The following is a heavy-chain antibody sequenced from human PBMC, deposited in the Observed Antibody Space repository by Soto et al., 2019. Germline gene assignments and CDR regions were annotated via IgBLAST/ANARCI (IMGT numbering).Heavy chain of an antibody. CDR2: ISAYNGNT. Sequence: ASVKVSCKASGYTFTSYGISWVRQAPGQGLEWMGWISAYNGNTNYAQKLQGRVTMTTDTSTSTAYMELRSLRSDDTAVYYCAKQGSHGSGSYLYYGMEVWGQGTTVTVSS. V-gene: IGHV1-18*01. J-gene: IGHJ6*02. CDR1: GYTFTSYG. CDR3: AKQGSHGSGSYLYYGMEV. D-gene: IGHD3-10*01.